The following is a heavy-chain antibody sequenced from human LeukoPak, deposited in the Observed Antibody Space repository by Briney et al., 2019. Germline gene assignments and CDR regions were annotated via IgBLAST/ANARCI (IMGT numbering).Heavy chain of an antibody. Sequence: GGSLRLSCAASGFTFRNHAMNWVRQTPGKGLEWVANIKQDGSEKYYVDSVKGRFSISRDNAKNSLYLQMNSLRAEDTAVYSCAREGCSGGDCYSFWFDPWGQGTLVTVSS. D-gene: IGHD2-15*01. J-gene: IGHJ5*02. CDR1: GFTFRNHA. V-gene: IGHV3-7*01. CDR2: IKQDGSEK. CDR3: AREGCSGGDCYSFWFDP.